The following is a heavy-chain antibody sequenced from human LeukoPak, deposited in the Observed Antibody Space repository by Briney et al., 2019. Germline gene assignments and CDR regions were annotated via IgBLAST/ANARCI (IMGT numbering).Heavy chain of an antibody. CDR3: ARDSPVSDALDK. CDR1: GFTFSSYA. D-gene: IGHD3-16*02. J-gene: IGHJ3*02. Sequence: HPGGSLRLSCAASGFTFSSYAMSWVRQAPGKGLEWVSVIYTGGSPYYADSVKGRFSISRDNSKNTVYLQMSSLRAEDTAVYYCARDSPVSDALDKWGLGTMVTVSS. CDR2: IYTGGSP. V-gene: IGHV3-66*01.